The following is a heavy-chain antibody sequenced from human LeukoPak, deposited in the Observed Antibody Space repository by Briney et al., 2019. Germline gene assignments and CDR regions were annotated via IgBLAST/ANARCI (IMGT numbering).Heavy chain of an antibody. Sequence: PSQTLSLTCTVSGYAITSGGFSWNWIRQPPGKGLEWIGCIYDRGPAYYNPSLKSRFTISVDRPKNQFFLNVTSLTAADPAVYYCARSRQASGLFNSWGQGTLVVVSS. V-gene: IGHV4-30-2*01. J-gene: IGHJ5*01. CDR2: IYDRGPA. D-gene: IGHD3-10*01. CDR1: GYAITSGGFS. CDR3: ARSRQASGLFNS.